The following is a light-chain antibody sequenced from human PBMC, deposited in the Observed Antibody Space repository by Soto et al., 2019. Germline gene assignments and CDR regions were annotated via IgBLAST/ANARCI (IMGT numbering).Light chain of an antibody. CDR1: QSVLLRSDNKNY. CDR2: WAS. J-gene: IGKJ1*01. Sequence: DIVMTQSPDSVAVSLGERATINCKSSQSVLLRSDNKNYLAWYQHKSGQPPKLLIYWASTRESGVPDRFSGSGSGTDFTLAISSLQAEDVAVYYCQQYNYWPRTFGQGTNVEIK. CDR3: QQYNYWPRT. V-gene: IGKV4-1*01.